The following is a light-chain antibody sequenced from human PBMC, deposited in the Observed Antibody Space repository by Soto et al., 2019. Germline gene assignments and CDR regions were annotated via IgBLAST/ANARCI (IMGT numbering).Light chain of an antibody. CDR2: DAS. CDR1: QSVSNSD. CDR3: QQYGDSPPT. J-gene: IGKJ4*01. Sequence: ESVLTQSPGTLSLSPGERATLSCRSSQSVSNSDLAWYQQKPSQAPSLLIYDASSRPTGIPDRFSGSGSGTDFTLTISRLEPEDFAVYYCQQYGDSPPTVGGGTRVEI. V-gene: IGKV3-20*01.